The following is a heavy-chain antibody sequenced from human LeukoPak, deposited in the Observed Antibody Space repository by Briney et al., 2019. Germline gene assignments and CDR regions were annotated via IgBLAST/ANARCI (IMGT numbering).Heavy chain of an antibody. V-gene: IGHV3-30*04. D-gene: IGHD2-8*02. J-gene: IGHJ6*02. CDR2: ISSDGSGK. CDR3: AREREPGGVLGVVYYYYYGMDV. CDR1: GFTINSYD. Sequence: GGSLRLSCAASGFTINSYDMYWARQAPGKGLEWVARISSDGSGKYAAESVKGRFTITRDSSENTVYLQLNSLRVEDTGVYYCAREREPGGVLGVVYYYYYGMDVWGQGTTVTVSS.